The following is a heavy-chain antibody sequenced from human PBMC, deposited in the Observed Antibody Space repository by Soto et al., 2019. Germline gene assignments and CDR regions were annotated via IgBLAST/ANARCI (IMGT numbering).Heavy chain of an antibody. CDR3: ARHALSYYDFWSGYHTSNMDYGMDV. Sequence: SETLSLTCTVSGGSISSSSYYWGWIRQPPGKGLEWIGSIYYSGSTYYNPSLKSRVTISVDTSKNQFSLKLSSVTAADTAVYYCARHALSYYDFWSGYHTSNMDYGMDVWGQGTTVTVSS. CDR2: IYYSGST. J-gene: IGHJ6*02. CDR1: GGSISSSSYY. D-gene: IGHD3-3*01. V-gene: IGHV4-39*01.